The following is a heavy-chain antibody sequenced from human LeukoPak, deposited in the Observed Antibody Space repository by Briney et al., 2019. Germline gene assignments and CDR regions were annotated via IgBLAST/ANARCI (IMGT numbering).Heavy chain of an antibody. Sequence: SETLSLTCTVSGGSISSYYWSWMRQPPGKGLEWIGYIYYSGSTNYNPSLKSRVTISVDTSKNQFSLKLSSVTAADTAVYYCARVSRAMWAFDIWGQGTMVTVSS. J-gene: IGHJ3*02. CDR3: ARVSRAMWAFDI. CDR1: GGSISSYY. CDR2: IYYSGST. D-gene: IGHD2/OR15-2a*01. V-gene: IGHV4-59*01.